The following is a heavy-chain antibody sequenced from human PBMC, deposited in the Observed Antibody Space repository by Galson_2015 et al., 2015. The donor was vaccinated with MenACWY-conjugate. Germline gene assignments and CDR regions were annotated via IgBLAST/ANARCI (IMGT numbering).Heavy chain of an antibody. J-gene: IGHJ4*02. CDR3: AGKNSSGGRGDFDY. CDR1: GYTSTIDS. Sequence: SCKASGYTSTIDSLHWVRQAPGQGLEWMGRINPSSGTTTYAQKFQGRVTMTRDTSYMELYSLRSEDTAVYYCAGKNSSGGRGDFDYWGQGTLVTVSS. CDR2: INPSSGTT. V-gene: IGHV1-46*01. D-gene: IGHD2-15*01.